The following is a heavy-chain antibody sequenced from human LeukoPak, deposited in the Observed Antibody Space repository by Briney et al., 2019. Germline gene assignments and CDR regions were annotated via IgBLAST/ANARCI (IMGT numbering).Heavy chain of an antibody. V-gene: IGHV3-53*01. CDR1: GFSVTNNY. D-gene: IGHD3-10*02. J-gene: IGHJ3*02. Sequence: GGSLRLSCAVSGFSVTNNYMSWVRQAPGKGLEWVSVFYVGGATYYADSVKGRFTISRDNSENTLYLQMNSLRAEDTAVYYCARLGSGDDAFDIWGQGTMVTVSS. CDR2: FYVGGAT. CDR3: ARLGSGDDAFDI.